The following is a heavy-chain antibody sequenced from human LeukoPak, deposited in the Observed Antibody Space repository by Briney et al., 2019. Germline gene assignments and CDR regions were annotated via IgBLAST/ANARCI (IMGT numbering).Heavy chain of an antibody. CDR3: AREEYSGYDFYDY. Sequence: GGSLRLSCAASGFTFSSYWMHWVRQAPGKGLVCVSLINSDGSSRNYADSVKGRFTISRDNAKNTLYLQMNSLRVEDTAVYYCAREEYSGYDFYDYWGQGSLVTVSS. D-gene: IGHD5-12*01. CDR2: INSDGSSR. J-gene: IGHJ4*02. CDR1: GFTFSSYW. V-gene: IGHV3-74*01.